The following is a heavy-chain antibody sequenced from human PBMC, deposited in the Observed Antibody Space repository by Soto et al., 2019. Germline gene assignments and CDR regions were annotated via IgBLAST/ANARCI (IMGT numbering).Heavy chain of an antibody. J-gene: IGHJ6*02. V-gene: IGHV1-18*01. CDR2: ISAYNGNT. CDR1: GYTFTSYG. D-gene: IGHD2-15*01. Sequence: QVQLVQSGAEVKKPGASVKVSCKASGYTFTSYGISWVRQAPGQGLEWMGWISAYNGNTNYAQKLQSRVTMTTDTSTSTAYMELRSLRSDDTAVYYCARDQNVVVVANYYYYYGMDVWGQGTTVTVSS. CDR3: ARDQNVVVVANYYYYYGMDV.